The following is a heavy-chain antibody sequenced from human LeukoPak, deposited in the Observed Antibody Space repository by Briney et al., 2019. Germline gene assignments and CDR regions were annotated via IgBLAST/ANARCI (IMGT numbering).Heavy chain of an antibody. Sequence: GGSLRLSCAASGFTFSSYSMNWVRQAPGKGLEWVSSISSSSSYIYYADSVKGRFTISRDNAKNSLYLQMYSLRAEDTAVYYCASTVYGDYTPLDYWGQGTLVTVSS. CDR3: ASTVYGDYTPLDY. CDR1: GFTFSSYS. V-gene: IGHV3-21*01. J-gene: IGHJ4*02. CDR2: ISSSSSYI. D-gene: IGHD4-17*01.